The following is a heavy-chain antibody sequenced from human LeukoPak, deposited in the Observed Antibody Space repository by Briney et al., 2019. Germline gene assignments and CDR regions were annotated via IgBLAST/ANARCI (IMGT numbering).Heavy chain of an antibody. J-gene: IGHJ4*02. D-gene: IGHD5-12*01. CDR2: ISYDGSNK. CDR3: ARDDSPPLSGYDWSGVDH. V-gene: IGHV3-30*04. Sequence: PGGSLRLSCAASGFTFSSYAMHWVRQAPGKGLEWVAVISYDGSNKYYADSVKGRFTISRDNSKNTLYLQMNSLRAEDTAVYYCARDDSPPLSGYDWSGVDHWGQGTLVTVSS. CDR1: GFTFSSYA.